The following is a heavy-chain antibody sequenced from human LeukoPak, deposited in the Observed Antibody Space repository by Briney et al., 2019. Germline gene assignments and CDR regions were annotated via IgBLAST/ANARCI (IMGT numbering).Heavy chain of an antibody. CDR3: AKARRYSSYDAFDM. D-gene: IGHD6-13*01. CDR2: MWDDGTNE. Sequence: GTSLRLSCTASGFNFGIYGMHWVRQAPGKGLEWVAVMWDDGTNEYYVESVKGRFTISRGNGKRTLYLQMNSLRAEDTALYYCAKARRYSSYDAFDMWGQGTMVTVSS. V-gene: IGHV3-33*03. CDR1: GFNFGIYG. J-gene: IGHJ3*02.